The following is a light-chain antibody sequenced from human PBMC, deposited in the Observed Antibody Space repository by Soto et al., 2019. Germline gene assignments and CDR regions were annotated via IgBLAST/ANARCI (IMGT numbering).Light chain of an antibody. J-gene: IGKJ1*01. V-gene: IGKV3-20*01. Sequence: EIVLTQSPGTLSLSPGERATLSCRASLSVSSSYLAWYQQKPGQAPRLLIYGASSRATGIPDRFSGSGSGTDFTLNISRVEPEDFAVYYCQQYGSSPGTFGQGTKVEIK. CDR3: QQYGSSPGT. CDR2: GAS. CDR1: LSVSSSY.